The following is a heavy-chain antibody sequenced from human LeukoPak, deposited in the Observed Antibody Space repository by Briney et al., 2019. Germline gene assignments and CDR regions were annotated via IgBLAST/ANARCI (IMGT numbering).Heavy chain of an antibody. CDR1: GGSISNYY. V-gene: IGHV4-59*01. D-gene: IGHD3-22*01. Sequence: SETLSLTCTVSGGSISNYYWSWIRQPPGKGLERIGYIFYSGSTNYNPSLKSRVTISVDTSKNQFSLKVRSVTAADTAVYYCTRRDSTGYGYFDYWGQGTLVTVSS. CDR3: TRRDSTGYGYFDY. CDR2: IFYSGST. J-gene: IGHJ4*02.